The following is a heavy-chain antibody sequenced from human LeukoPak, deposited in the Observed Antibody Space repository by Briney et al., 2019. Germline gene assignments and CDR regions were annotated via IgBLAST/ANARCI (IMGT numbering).Heavy chain of an antibody. CDR3: ARDEHDYGDYGTFDY. V-gene: IGHV4-4*07. CDR1: GGSISSYY. CDR2: LYTSGDT. J-gene: IGHJ4*02. Sequence: KPSETLSLTCTVSGGSISSYYWSWIRQPGGKGLEWIGRLYTSGDTNYNPSLKSRLTMSLDTSKNQFSLKLSSVTAADTAVYYCARDEHDYGDYGTFDYWGQGTLVTVSS. D-gene: IGHD4-17*01.